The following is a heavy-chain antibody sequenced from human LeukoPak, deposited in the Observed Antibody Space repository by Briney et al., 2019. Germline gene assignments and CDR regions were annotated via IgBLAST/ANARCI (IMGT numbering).Heavy chain of an antibody. CDR2: IYTSGST. D-gene: IGHD2-2*01. V-gene: IGHV4-4*07. CDR3: ARGGEGYCSSTSCRPFDP. CDR1: GGSISSYY. J-gene: IGHJ5*02. Sequence: SETLSLTCTVSGGSISSYYWSWIRQPAGKGLEWIGRIYTSGSTNYNPSLKSRVTMSVDTSKNQFSLKLSSVTAADTAVYYCARGGEGYCSSTSCRPFDPWGQGTLVTVSS.